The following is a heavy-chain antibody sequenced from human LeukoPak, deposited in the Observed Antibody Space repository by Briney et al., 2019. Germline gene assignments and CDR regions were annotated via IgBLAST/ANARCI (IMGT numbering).Heavy chain of an antibody. CDR1: GGSFSGYY. CDR3: ARDQGTIILGYFDY. CDR2: INHSGST. Sequence: SETLSLTCAVYGGSFSGYYWSWIRQPPGKGLEWIGEINHSGSTNYNPSLKSRVTISVDTSKNQFSPKLSSVTAADTAVYYCARDQGTIILGYFDYWGQGTLVTVSS. V-gene: IGHV4-34*01. J-gene: IGHJ4*02. D-gene: IGHD3-22*01.